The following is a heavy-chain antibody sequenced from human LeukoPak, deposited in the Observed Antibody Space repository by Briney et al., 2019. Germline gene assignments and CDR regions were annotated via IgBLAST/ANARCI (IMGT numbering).Heavy chain of an antibody. V-gene: IGHV4-39*01. J-gene: IGHJ4*02. Sequence: SETLSLTCTVSGGSISSSSYYWGWIRQPPGKGLGWIGSIYYSGSTYYNPSLKSRVTISVDTSKNQFSLKLSSVTAADTAVYYCARHQVDSSSPLPGSLDYWGQGTLVTVSS. CDR2: IYYSGST. CDR1: GGSISSSSYY. D-gene: IGHD6-19*01. CDR3: ARHQVDSSSPLPGSLDY.